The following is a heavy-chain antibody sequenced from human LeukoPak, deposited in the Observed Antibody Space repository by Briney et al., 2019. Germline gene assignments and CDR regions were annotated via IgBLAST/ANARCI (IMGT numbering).Heavy chain of an antibody. CDR1: GGSISSSNW. D-gene: IGHD3-9*01. J-gene: IGHJ6*04. CDR2: TYHSGRT. Sequence: PSGTLSLTCAVSGGSISSSNWWSWVRPPPGKGLDWIGETYHSGRTHYNPPLKSRVTISVDKYKNQFSLKLSSVTAADTAVYYCASDILTGYSYYYYYGMDVWGKGTTVTVSS. V-gene: IGHV4-4*02. CDR3: ASDILTGYSYYYYYGMDV.